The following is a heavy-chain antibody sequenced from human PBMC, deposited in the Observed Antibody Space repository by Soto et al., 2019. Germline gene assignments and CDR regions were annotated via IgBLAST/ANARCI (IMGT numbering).Heavy chain of an antibody. CDR3: AREGKVVTADGAYYYYYGMDV. D-gene: IGHD3-22*01. CDR2: SIPIFGTA. J-gene: IGHJ6*02. CDR1: GGTFSSYA. Sequence: GASVKVSCKASGGTFSSYAISWVRQAPGQGLEWMGGSIPIFGTANYAQKFQGRVTITADESTSTAYMELSSLRSEDTAVYYCAREGKVVTADGAYYYYYGMDVWGQGTTVTAP. V-gene: IGHV1-69*13.